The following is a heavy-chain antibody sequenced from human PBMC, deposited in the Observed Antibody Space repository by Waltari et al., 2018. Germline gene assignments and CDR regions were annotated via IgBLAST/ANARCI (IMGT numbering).Heavy chain of an antibody. V-gene: IGHV4-39*01. Sequence: QVQLQESGPGLVKPSETLSLPCTVSGGSIDSTYHYWGWIRQPPGKGREWIGSHYYSGSTHYNPSLKSRVTISVDTSKNQFSLKLTSVTAADTAVYYCVQLPGYWGQGILVTVSS. D-gene: IGHD2-15*01. CDR3: VQLPGY. J-gene: IGHJ4*02. CDR2: HYYSGST. CDR1: GGSIDSTYHY.